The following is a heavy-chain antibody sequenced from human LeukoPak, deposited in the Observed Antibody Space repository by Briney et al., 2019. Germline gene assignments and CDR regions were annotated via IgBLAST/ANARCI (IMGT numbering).Heavy chain of an antibody. Sequence: GGSLRLSCAASGFTFSNYAMTWVRQVPGKGLEWVSGISDTGTSTYYADSVKGRFTISRDNSKNTLYLQMNSLRAEDTAVYYCAKRPRIVGATTGDWGQGTLVTVSS. J-gene: IGHJ4*02. V-gene: IGHV3-23*01. CDR2: ISDTGTST. CDR3: AKRPRIVGATTGD. CDR1: GFTFSNYA. D-gene: IGHD1-26*01.